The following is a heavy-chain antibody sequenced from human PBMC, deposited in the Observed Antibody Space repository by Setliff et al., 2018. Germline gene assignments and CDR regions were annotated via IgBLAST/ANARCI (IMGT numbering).Heavy chain of an antibody. D-gene: IGHD6-13*01. J-gene: IGHJ6*03. Sequence: PGGSLRLSCAASGFAFNNYPMGWVRQAPGKGLEWVASINNGGVSADYTDSVKGRFTISRDNSKNTLYLQMNSLRAEDTAVYYCAKVPGIATAGQTDRYYYYYYYMDVWGKGTTVTVSS. CDR2: INNGGVSA. V-gene: IGHV3-23*01. CDR3: AKVPGIATAGQTDRYYYYYYYMDV. CDR1: GFAFNNYP.